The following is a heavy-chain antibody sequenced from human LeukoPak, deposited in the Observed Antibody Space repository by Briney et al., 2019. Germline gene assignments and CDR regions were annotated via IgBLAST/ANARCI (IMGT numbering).Heavy chain of an antibody. Sequence: GASVKVSCKASGYTFTGYYMHWVRQAPGQGLEWMGWMNPNSGNTGYAQKFQGRVTITRNTSISTAYMELSSLRSEDTAVYYCARGPLCSGGSCYWDYYYYYYMDVWGKGTTVTVSS. D-gene: IGHD2-15*01. CDR3: ARGPLCSGGSCYWDYYYYYYMDV. V-gene: IGHV1-8*03. CDR2: MNPNSGNT. CDR1: GYTFTGYY. J-gene: IGHJ6*03.